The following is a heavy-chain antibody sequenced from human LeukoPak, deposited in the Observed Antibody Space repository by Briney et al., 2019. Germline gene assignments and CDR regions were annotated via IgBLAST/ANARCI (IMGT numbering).Heavy chain of an antibody. CDR1: GGSISSSY. J-gene: IGHJ5*02. V-gene: IGHV4-4*09. D-gene: IGHD2-15*01. Sequence: SETLSLTCTVSGGSISSSYWSWIRQSPGKGLEWVGYIYASGTTNYNPSLKSRVTMSVDTSKNQVSLKLSSVTAADTAVYYCARHSSVVRGWFDPWGQGTLVTVSS. CDR3: ARHSSVVRGWFDP. CDR2: IYASGTT.